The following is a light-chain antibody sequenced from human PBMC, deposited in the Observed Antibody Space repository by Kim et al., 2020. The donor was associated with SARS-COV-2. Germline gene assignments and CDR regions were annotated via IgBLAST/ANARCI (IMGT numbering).Light chain of an antibody. J-gene: IGLJ3*02. CDR2: KNI. V-gene: IGLV1-47*01. Sequence: QSVLTQPPSASGTPGQRVTISCSGSSSNIGSNYVYWYQQLPGTAPKLLIYKNIQRPSGVPDRFSGTKSGTSASLAISGLRSEDEADYYCAAWDYSLTGWVFGGGTKLTVL. CDR3: AAWDYSLTGWV. CDR1: SSNIGSNY.